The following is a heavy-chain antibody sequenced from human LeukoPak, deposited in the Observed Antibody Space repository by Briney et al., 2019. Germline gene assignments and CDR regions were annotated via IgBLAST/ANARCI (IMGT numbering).Heavy chain of an antibody. CDR2: IYHSGST. Sequence: SETLSLTCTVSGGSISSGGYYWSWVRQPPGKGLEWIGEIYHSGSTNYNPSLKSRVTISVDKSKNQFSLKLSSVTAADTAVYYCARVTDKVVATTFDYWGQGTLVTVSS. CDR1: GGSISSGGYY. V-gene: IGHV4-39*07. D-gene: IGHD5-12*01. CDR3: ARVTDKVVATTFDY. J-gene: IGHJ4*02.